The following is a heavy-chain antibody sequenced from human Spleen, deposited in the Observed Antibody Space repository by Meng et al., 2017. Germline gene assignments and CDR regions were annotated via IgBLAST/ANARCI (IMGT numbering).Heavy chain of an antibody. V-gene: IGHV4-34*04. J-gene: IGHJ4*02. CDR1: VGSYIDYS. CDR3: GRGPTTMDHDFDY. Sequence: PSEPLSPTCLVCVGSYIDYSWSWIRQPPGAGLEWIREFNMSGVTNDNPSLEERATISVHTSQDNISLKMSSGTAAESAVYYWGRGPTTMDHDFDYWGQGTLVTVSS. D-gene: IGHD4-11*01. CDR2: FNMSGVT.